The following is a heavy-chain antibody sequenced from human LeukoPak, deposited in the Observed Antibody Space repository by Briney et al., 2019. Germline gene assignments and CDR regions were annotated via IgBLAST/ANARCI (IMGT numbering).Heavy chain of an antibody. J-gene: IGHJ4*02. CDR1: GFTFSRYS. V-gene: IGHV3-21*01. CDR2: ISDSSSYI. D-gene: IGHD3-3*01. CDR3: ARGLFGSGYGDY. Sequence: GGSLRLSCAASGFTFSRYSMNWVRQAPGKGLEWVSSISDSSSYIYYADSVKGRFTISRDNAENSLYLQMNSLRAEDTAVYYCARGLFGSGYGDYWGQGTLVTVSS.